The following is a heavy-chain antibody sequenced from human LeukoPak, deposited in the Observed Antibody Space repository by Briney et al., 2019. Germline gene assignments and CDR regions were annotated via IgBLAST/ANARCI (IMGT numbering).Heavy chain of an antibody. V-gene: IGHV3-53*04. Sequence: TGGSLRLSCAASGXTVSTNCMTWVRQAPGKGLEWVSTIYSGGTPYYADSMMGRFTLSRHNSRNTLYLQMNSLRAEDTAVYYCARVDAVMAYYFDLWGQGTLVTVSS. D-gene: IGHD5-18*01. CDR3: ARVDAVMAYYFDL. J-gene: IGHJ4*02. CDR1: GXTVSTNC. CDR2: IYSGGTP.